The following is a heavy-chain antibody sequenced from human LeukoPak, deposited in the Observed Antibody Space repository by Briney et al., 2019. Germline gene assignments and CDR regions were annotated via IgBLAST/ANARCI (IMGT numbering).Heavy chain of an antibody. CDR2: INTNTGNP. CDR1: GYTFTSYA. D-gene: IGHD3-10*01. J-gene: IGHJ4*02. CDR3: AKDLLLGFGELWAGFDY. V-gene: IGHV7-4-1*02. Sequence: ASVKVSCKASGYTFTSYAMNWVRQAPGQGLEWMGWINTNTGNPTYAQGFTGRFAFSLDTSVSTAYLQISSLRAEDTAVYYCAKDLLLGFGELWAGFDYWGQGTLVTVSS.